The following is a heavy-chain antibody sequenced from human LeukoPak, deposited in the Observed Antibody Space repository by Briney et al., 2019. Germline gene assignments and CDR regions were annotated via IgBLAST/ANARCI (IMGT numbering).Heavy chain of an antibody. J-gene: IGHJ4*02. Sequence: SETLSLTCTVSGGSISSYYWSWIRQPPGKGLEWIGEIYHSGNANYNPSLKTRVTMSVDESKNQFSLILSSVTAADTAVYYCARDVGARLSGFWGQGTLVTVSS. CDR1: GGSISSYY. D-gene: IGHD6-6*01. CDR2: IYHSGNA. CDR3: ARDVGARLSGF. V-gene: IGHV4-59*12.